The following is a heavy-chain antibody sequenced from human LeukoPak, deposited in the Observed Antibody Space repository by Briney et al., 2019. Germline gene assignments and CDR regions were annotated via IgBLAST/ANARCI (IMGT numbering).Heavy chain of an antibody. CDR1: GCTFSSYS. CDR2: ISSSSSYI. Sequence: GGSLRLSCAASGCTFSSYSMNWVRQAPGKGLEWVSSISSSSSYIYYADSVKGRFTISRDNAKNSLYLQMNSLRAEDTAVYYCARVSSIAARPYYYYGMDVWGQGTTVTVSS. V-gene: IGHV3-21*01. J-gene: IGHJ6*02. CDR3: ARVSSIAARPYYYYGMDV. D-gene: IGHD6-6*01.